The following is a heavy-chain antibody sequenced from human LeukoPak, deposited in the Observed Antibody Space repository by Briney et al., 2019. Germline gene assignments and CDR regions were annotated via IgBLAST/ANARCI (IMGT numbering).Heavy chain of an antibody. CDR3: TRDLGYGGPDY. V-gene: IGHV3-49*04. D-gene: IGHD4-23*01. Sequence: PGGSLRLSCTASGFTFGDYAMSWVRQAPGKGLEWVGFIRSKAYGGTTEYAASVKGRFTISRDDSKSIAYLQMNSLKTEDTAVYYCTRDLGYGGPDYWGQGTLVTVSS. CDR1: GFTFGDYA. CDR2: IRSKAYGGTT. J-gene: IGHJ4*02.